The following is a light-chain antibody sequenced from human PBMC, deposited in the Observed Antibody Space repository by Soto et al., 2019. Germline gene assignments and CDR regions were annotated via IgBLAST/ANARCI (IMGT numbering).Light chain of an antibody. CDR3: QSFDSSLSGSV. Sequence: QSVLTQPPSVSGAPGQRVTISCTGSSSNIGAGYDVHWYQQFPGAAPKLLIYGNSNRPAGVPDRFSGSKSGTSASLAITGLPDEDEADYYCQSFDSSLSGSVVGGGTKLTVL. J-gene: IGLJ2*01. V-gene: IGLV1-40*01. CDR1: SSNIGAGYD. CDR2: GNS.